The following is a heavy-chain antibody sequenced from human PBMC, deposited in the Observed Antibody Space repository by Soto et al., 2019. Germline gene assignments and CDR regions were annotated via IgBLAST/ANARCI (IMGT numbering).Heavy chain of an antibody. J-gene: IGHJ4*02. D-gene: IGHD3-9*01. Sequence: PGGSLRLSCAASGFTFSSCAMGWVRQAPGKGLEWVSDIIDSGGSTYYADSVKGRFTISRDNSKSTLYLQMNSLRAEDTAVYYCARVEYHYDILTGYYYYFDYWGQGTLVTVS. CDR2: IIDSGGST. CDR3: ARVEYHYDILTGYYYYFDY. V-gene: IGHV3-23*01. CDR1: GFTFSSCA.